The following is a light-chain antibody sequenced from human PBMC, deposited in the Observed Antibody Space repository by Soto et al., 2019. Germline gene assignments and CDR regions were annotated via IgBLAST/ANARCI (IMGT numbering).Light chain of an antibody. V-gene: IGKV1-8*01. CDR3: LQYYSYPRT. CDR1: QAIRSY. J-gene: IGKJ1*01. CDR2: GAS. Sequence: VTIHCLYSQAIRSYLAWYQQKPGKAPKLLIYGASTLQCGVPSRFSGSGSGTDFTLTISSLQAGDFATYYCLQYYSYPRTFGQGTNVDIK.